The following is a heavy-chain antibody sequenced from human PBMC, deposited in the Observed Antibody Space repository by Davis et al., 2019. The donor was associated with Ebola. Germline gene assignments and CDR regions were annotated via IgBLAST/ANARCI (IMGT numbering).Heavy chain of an antibody. D-gene: IGHD3-9*01. CDR2: IYYSGST. CDR3: AGASYYDIFAFDY. CDR1: GGSISSGGYY. V-gene: IGHV4-61*08. J-gene: IGHJ4*02. Sequence: SETLSLTCTVSGGSISSGGYYWSWIRQPPGKGLEWIGYIYYSGSTNYNPSLKSRVTISVDTSKNQFSLKLSSVTAADTAVYYCAGASYYDIFAFDYWGQGTLVTVSS.